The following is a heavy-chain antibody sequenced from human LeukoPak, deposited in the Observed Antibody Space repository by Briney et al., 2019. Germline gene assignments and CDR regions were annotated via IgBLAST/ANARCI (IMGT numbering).Heavy chain of an antibody. J-gene: IGHJ6*03. D-gene: IGHD5-12*01. Sequence: ASVKVSCKASGYTFTSYYMHWVRQAPGQGLEWTGIINPSGGSTSYAQKFQGRVTMTRDMSTSTVYMELSSLRAEDTAVYYCARERTLVATIPPREKKKNYYMDVWGKGTTVTVSS. V-gene: IGHV1-46*01. CDR3: ARERTLVATIPPREKKKNYYMDV. CDR1: GYTFTSYY. CDR2: INPSGGST.